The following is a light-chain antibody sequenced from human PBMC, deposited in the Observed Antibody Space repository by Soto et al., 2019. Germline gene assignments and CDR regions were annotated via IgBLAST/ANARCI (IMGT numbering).Light chain of an antibody. J-gene: IGKJ4*01. CDR2: QAS. CDR3: QQYSLKSLS. CDR1: QNISNW. V-gene: IGKV1-5*03. Sequence: DIQMTQSPSTLSASIGDRVTITCRASQNISNWLFWYQQKPGKAPNLLIYQASIIASGVPSRFSGSGSGTEFSLTISSLQPDDFASFYCQQYSLKSLSFGGGTKVEIK.